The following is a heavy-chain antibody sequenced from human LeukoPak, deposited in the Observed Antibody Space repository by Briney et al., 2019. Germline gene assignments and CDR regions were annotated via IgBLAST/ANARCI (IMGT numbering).Heavy chain of an antibody. CDR3: ARDRPYGMDV. V-gene: IGHV3-23*01. CDR1: GLTFSSYA. CDR2: ICGSNNAT. Sequence: GGSLSLFCAASGLTFSSYAMSWVRQAPGKGLEWVSSICGSNNATYYAASVKGRFTISRDNSKNTLYLQMNSLRAEDTAVYYCARDRPYGMDVWGQGTTVTVSS. J-gene: IGHJ6*02.